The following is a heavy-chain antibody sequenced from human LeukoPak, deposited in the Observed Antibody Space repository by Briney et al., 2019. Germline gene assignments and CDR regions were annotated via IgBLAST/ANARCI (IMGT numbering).Heavy chain of an antibody. CDR3: ARDFTSLDEVFDY. D-gene: IGHD3-9*01. CDR1: GFTFSHYT. J-gene: IGHJ4*02. Sequence: GGSLRLSCAASGFTFSHYTLNWVRQTPGKGLEWVSSVSSGSSYIYYADPVKGRFTISRDNAKNSVYLQMSSLRADDTAVYYCARDFTSLDEVFDYWGQGTRVTVSS. CDR2: VSSGSSYI. V-gene: IGHV3-21*06.